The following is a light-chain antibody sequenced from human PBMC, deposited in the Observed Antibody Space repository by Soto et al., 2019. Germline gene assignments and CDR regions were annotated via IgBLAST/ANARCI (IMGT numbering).Light chain of an antibody. J-gene: IGLJ3*02. Sequence: QSVLTQPPSVSGSPGQSVTISCTGTSSDVGSYNRVSWYQQPPGTAPKLMIYEVSNRPSGVPDRFSGSKSGNTASLTISGLQAEDEAHYYCSLYSSGTRGVVFGGGTQLTVL. CDR1: SSDVGSYNR. V-gene: IGLV2-18*01. CDR3: SLYSSGTRGVV. CDR2: EVS.